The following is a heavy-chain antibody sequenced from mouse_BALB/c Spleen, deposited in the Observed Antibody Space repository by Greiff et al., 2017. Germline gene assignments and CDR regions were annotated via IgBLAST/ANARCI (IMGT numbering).Heavy chain of an antibody. Sequence: EVQGVESGGGLVKPGGSLKLSCAASGFAFSSYDMSWVRQTPEKRLEWVAYISSGGGSTYYPDTVKGRFTISRDNAKNTLYLQMSSLKSEDTAMYYCARHEGPGYYYAMDYWGQGTSVTVSS. V-gene: IGHV5-12-1*01. CDR2: ISSGGGST. CDR3: ARHEGPGYYYAMDY. CDR1: GFAFSSYD. J-gene: IGHJ4*01.